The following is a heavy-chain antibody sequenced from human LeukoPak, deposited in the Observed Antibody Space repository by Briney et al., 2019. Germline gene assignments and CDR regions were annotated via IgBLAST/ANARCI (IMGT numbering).Heavy chain of an antibody. CDR3: AKGVYSGNYPLYYYFYMDV. Sequence: PGGSLRLSCAASGFTFSSYAMSWVRQAPGKGLEWVSAISGSGGSTYYADSVKGRFTISRDNSKNTLYLQMNSLRAEDTAVYYCAKGVYSGNYPLYYYFYMDVWGKGTTVTVSS. CDR1: GFTFSSYA. V-gene: IGHV3-23*01. D-gene: IGHD1-26*01. J-gene: IGHJ6*03. CDR2: ISGSGGST.